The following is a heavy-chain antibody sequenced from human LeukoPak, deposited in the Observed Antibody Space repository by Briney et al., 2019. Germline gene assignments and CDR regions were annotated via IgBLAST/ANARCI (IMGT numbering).Heavy chain of an antibody. CDR1: GFTFGAYA. J-gene: IGHJ4*02. V-gene: IGHV3-49*04. CDR3: TRGGESTVTMGPLPFDY. Sequence: GGSLRLSCTASGFTFGAYAVSWVRQAPGKGLEWGGFIRSKAYGGTTEYAASVKGRFTISRDDSKSIAYLQMNSLKTEDTAVYYCTRGGESTVTMGPLPFDYWGQGTLVTVSS. CDR2: IRSKAYGGTT. D-gene: IGHD4-17*01.